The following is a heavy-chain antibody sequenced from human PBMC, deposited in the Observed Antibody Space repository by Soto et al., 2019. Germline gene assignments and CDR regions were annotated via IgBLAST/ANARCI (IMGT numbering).Heavy chain of an antibody. CDR3: ARAFDSSGYYPKGYYFDY. V-gene: IGHV4-31*03. D-gene: IGHD3-22*01. Sequence: PSETLSLTCTVSGGSISSGGYYWSWIRQHPGKGLEWIGYIYYSGSTYYNPSLKSRVTISVDTSKNQFSLKLSSVTAADTAVYYCARAFDSSGYYPKGYYFDYWGQGTLVTVSS. J-gene: IGHJ4*02. CDR2: IYYSGST. CDR1: GGSISSGGYY.